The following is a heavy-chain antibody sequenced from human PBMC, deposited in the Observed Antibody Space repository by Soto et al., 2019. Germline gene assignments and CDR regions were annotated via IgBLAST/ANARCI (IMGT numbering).Heavy chain of an antibody. D-gene: IGHD6-19*01. J-gene: IGHJ4*02. CDR1: GGTFSSYA. Sequence: ASVKVSCKASGGTFSSYAISWVRQAPGQGLEWMGGIIPIFGTANYAQKFQGRVTITADESTSTAYMELSSLRSEDTAVYYCAREPRQQWLKYYYFDYWGQGTLVTSPQ. V-gene: IGHV1-69*13. CDR2: IIPIFGTA. CDR3: AREPRQQWLKYYYFDY.